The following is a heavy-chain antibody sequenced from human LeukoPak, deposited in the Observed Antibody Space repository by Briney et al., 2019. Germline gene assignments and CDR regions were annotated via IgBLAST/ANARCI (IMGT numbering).Heavy chain of an antibody. J-gene: IGHJ4*02. D-gene: IGHD6-19*01. Sequence: ASVKVSCKASGYTFTSYGISWVRQAPGQGLEWMGWISAYNGNTNYAQNLQGRVTMTTDTSTSTAYMELRSLRSDDTAVYYCAREGPSSSCWSPPDYWGQGTLVTVSS. CDR1: GYTFTSYG. CDR3: AREGPSSSCWSPPDY. V-gene: IGHV1-18*01. CDR2: ISAYNGNT.